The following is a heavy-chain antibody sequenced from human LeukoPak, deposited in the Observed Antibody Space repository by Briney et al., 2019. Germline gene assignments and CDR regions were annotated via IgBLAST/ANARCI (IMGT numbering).Heavy chain of an antibody. CDR3: TTDFAVVAANAILPFDY. J-gene: IGHJ4*02. Sequence: GGSLRLSCAASGFTFSIAWMSWVRQAPGKGLEWVGRIKSKTDGGTTDYAAPVKGRFTISRDDSKNTLYLQMNSLKTEDTAVYYCTTDFAVVAANAILPFDYWGQGTLVTVSS. V-gene: IGHV3-15*01. D-gene: IGHD2-15*01. CDR2: IKSKTDGGTT. CDR1: GFTFSIAW.